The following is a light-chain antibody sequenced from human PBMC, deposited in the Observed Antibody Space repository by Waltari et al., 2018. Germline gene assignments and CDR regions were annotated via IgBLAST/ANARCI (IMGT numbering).Light chain of an antibody. V-gene: IGKV2-30*02. CDR1: QSLVHSDVTTY. CDR2: KAS. J-gene: IGKJ1*01. Sequence: DDVMTQSSPSLPATLGQPASISCRSSQSLVHSDVTTYLNWFNQRPGQSPRRLFYKASSRDSGVPGRFSASGSDTDFTLSISRVEAEDVAVYYCMQGTNWPWTFGRGTKVEV. CDR3: MQGTNWPWT.